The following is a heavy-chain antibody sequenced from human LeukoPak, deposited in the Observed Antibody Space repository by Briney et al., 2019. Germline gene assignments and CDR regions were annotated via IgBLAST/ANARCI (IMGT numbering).Heavy chain of an antibody. J-gene: IGHJ4*02. V-gene: IGHV6-1*01. Sequence: SQTLSLTCAISGDSVSSNSAAWNWIRQSPSRGLEWLGRTYYRSKWYNDYAVSVKSRIIIKPNTSKNQFSLHLNSVTPEDTAVYYCARAYDYVWGSYRYPPGYLDYWGQGTLVTVSS. CDR3: ARAYDYVWGSYRYPPGYLDY. CDR2: TYYRSKWYN. CDR1: GDSVSSNSAA. D-gene: IGHD3-16*02.